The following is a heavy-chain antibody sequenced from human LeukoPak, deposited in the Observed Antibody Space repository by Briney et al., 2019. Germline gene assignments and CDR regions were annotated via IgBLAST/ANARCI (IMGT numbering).Heavy chain of an antibody. Sequence: GGSLRLSCAASGFTFSSYSMNWVRQAPGEGLEWVSYISSSSSTIYYADSVKGRFTISRDNAKNSLYLQMNSLRAEDTAVYYCARVPTVTSQNVWGQGTTVTVSS. CDR1: GFTFSSYS. CDR2: ISSSSSTI. J-gene: IGHJ6*02. V-gene: IGHV3-48*04. D-gene: IGHD4-17*01. CDR3: ARVPTVTSQNV.